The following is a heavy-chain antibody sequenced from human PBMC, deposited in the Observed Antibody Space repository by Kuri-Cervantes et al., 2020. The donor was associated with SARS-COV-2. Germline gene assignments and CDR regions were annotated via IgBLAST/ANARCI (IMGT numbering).Heavy chain of an antibody. V-gene: IGHV1-2*02. J-gene: IGHJ6*03. CDR3: ARDGQPIHPCNSGVCYYYYHYMDV. Sequence: ASVKVSCKSSGYTFTAYNIHWVRQAPGQGLEWLGWINPKSGGTNHAQEFQGRITMTRDTSISTVYMELTRLRSDDTAVYYCARDGQPIHPCNSGVCYYYYHYMDVWGKGTTVTVSS. CDR2: INPKSGGT. D-gene: IGHD2/OR15-2a*01. CDR1: GYTFTAYN.